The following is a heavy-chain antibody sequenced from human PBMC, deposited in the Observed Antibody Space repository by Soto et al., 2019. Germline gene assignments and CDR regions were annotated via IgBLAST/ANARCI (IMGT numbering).Heavy chain of an antibody. CDR2: ISGSGDYT. CDR1: GFIFSDY. CDR3: ERSSGWRNVFGYTYVLDV. J-gene: IGHJ6*02. V-gene: IGHV3-11*06. Sequence: QVQLVESGGGLVKPGGSLRLSCTGSGFIFSDYMTWIRQAPGKGLEWVSYISGSGDYTKYADSVRGRFTISRDNAKNSLCLQINRLRAEDTAVSSFERSSGWRNVFGYTYVLDVWGQGTTVIVSS. D-gene: IGHD5-18*01.